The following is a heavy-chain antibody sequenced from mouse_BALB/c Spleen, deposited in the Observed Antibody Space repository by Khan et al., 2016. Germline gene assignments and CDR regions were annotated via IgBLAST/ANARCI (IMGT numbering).Heavy chain of an antibody. CDR1: GFTFTDYY. CDR2: IRNKANGYTT. Sequence: EVELVESGGGLVQPGGSLRLSCATSGFTFTDYYMSWVRQPPGKALEWMGFIRNKANGYTTEYSASVKGRLTITRDNSQSVLYLQRNTLRAEVSATYYCARVYGSRADAMDYWGQGTAVTVSS. D-gene: IGHD1-1*01. CDR3: ARVYGSRADAMDY. J-gene: IGHJ4*01. V-gene: IGHV7-3*02.